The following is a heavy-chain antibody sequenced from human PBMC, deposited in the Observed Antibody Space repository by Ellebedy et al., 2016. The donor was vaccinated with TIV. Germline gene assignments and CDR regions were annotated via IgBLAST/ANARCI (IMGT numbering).Heavy chain of an antibody. CDR1: EFAFDDDW. CDR3: VRGGARSSWYWRL. CDR2: INKDGSEE. V-gene: IGHV3-7*03. J-gene: IGHJ4*02. D-gene: IGHD2-8*02. Sequence: GESLKISCAASEFAFDDDWMSWVRQAPGKGLEWVANINKDGSEEYYMDSVKGRFTISRDNTENSLFLEMSSLRAEDTAIYYCVRGGARSSWYWRLWGQGTLVIVSS.